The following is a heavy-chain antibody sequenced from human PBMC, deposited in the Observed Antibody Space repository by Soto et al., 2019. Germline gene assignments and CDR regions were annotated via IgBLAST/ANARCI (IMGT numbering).Heavy chain of an antibody. J-gene: IGHJ4*02. D-gene: IGHD3-16*01. CDR3: ARWGTTGGFDL. V-gene: IGHV3-30*19. CDR1: GFRFKSFV. Sequence: QLHLVEPGGGVVQPGTSLRLSCAASGFRFKSFVMHWVRQAPGKGLDWVAFTSYDGNNKDYGDSVKGRFTVSRDNSQNTLHLQMDFLRPEDTALYYCARWGTTGGFDLWGQGTLVSVSS. CDR2: TSYDGNNK.